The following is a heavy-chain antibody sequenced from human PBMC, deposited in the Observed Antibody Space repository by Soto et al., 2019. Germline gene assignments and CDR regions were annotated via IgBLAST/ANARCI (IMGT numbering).Heavy chain of an antibody. V-gene: IGHV1-24*01. Sequence: QVQLLQSGAEVKKPGASVKVSCKVSGHTLTELSMHWVRQAPGRGLEWMGGCEPEDGETIFAQKFQGRVTMTADTSTDSTYMELTSLRSEDTAVYYCAAGGTRWLHSPFDYWGQGTLVTISS. CDR2: CEPEDGET. D-gene: IGHD1-1*01. CDR1: GHTLTELS. J-gene: IGHJ4*02. CDR3: AAGGTRWLHSPFDY.